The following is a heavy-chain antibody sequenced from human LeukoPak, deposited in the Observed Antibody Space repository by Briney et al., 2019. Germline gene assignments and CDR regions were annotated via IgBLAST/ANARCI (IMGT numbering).Heavy chain of an antibody. CDR2: INHSGST. V-gene: IGHV4-34*01. CDR1: GGSFSGYY. D-gene: IGHD2-15*01. J-gene: IGHJ3*02. CDR3: ARGRYCSGGSCYSADAFDI. Sequence: SETLSLTCAVYGGSFSGYYWSWIRQPPGKGLEWIGEINHSGSTNYNPSLKSRVTISVDTSKNQFSLKLSSVTAADTAVYYCARGRYCSGGSCYSADAFDIWGQGTMVTVSS.